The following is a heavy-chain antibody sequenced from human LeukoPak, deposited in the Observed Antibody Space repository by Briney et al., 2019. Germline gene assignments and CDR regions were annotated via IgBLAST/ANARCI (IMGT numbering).Heavy chain of an antibody. J-gene: IGHJ6*02. CDR3: ASIDYYDSSGPTDYYGMDV. CDR2: IYSGGST. V-gene: IGHV3-53*01. CDR1: GFTVSSNY. D-gene: IGHD3-22*01. Sequence: GGSLRLSCAASGFTVSSNYMSWVRQAPGKGLEWVSVIYSGGSTYYADSVKGRFTISRDNSKNTLYLQMNSLSAEDTAVYYCASIDYYDSSGPTDYYGMDVWGQGTTVTVSS.